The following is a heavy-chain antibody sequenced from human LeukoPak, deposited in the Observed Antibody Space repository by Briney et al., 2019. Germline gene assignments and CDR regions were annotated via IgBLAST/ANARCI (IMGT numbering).Heavy chain of an antibody. CDR1: GYSFTSYW. D-gene: IGHD3-3*01. CDR2: IYPGDSDT. CDR3: ARCFLDYDFWSGYCYFDY. J-gene: IGHJ4*02. Sequence: GESLKISCKGSGYSFTSYWLGWVRPLPGKGLEWKGNIYPGDSDTRYRPSFQGQVTISADKSISTAYLQWSSLKASDTAMYYCARCFLDYDFWSGYCYFDYWGQGTLVTVSS. V-gene: IGHV5-51*01.